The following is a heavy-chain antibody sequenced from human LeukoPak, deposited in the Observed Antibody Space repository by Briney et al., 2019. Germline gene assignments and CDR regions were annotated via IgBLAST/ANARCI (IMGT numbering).Heavy chain of an antibody. V-gene: IGHV3-30*02. CDR2: IRYDGSNK. CDR1: GFTFSSYG. J-gene: IGHJ4*02. D-gene: IGHD1-1*01. Sequence: PGGSLRLSCAASGFTFSSYGMHWVRQAPGKGLEWVAFIRYDGSNKYYADSVKGRFTISRDNSMNTLYLQMNSLRAEDTAVYYCAKDHNRSLDYWGQGTLVTVSS. CDR3: AKDHNRSLDY.